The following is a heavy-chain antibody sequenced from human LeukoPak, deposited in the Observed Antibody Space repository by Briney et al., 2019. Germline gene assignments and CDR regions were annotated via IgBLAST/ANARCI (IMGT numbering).Heavy chain of an antibody. D-gene: IGHD3-9*01. CDR2: ISAYNGNT. J-gene: IGHJ4*02. CDR3: ARDRGQASHIRYFDWLPIDY. CDR1: GYTFTSYG. Sequence: ASVKVSCKASGYTFTSYGISWVRQAPGQGLEWMGWISAYNGNTNYGQKLQGRVTMTTDRSTSTAYMELRSLRSDDTAVYYCARDRGQASHIRYFDWLPIDYWGQGTLVTVSS. V-gene: IGHV1-18*01.